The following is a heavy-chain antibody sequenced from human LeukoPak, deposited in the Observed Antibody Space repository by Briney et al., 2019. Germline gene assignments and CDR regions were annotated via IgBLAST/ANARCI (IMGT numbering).Heavy chain of an antibody. D-gene: IGHD2-2*02. CDR3: ARDIYHNYYGMDV. Sequence: ASVKVSCKASGYTLTSYYMHWVRQAPGQGLEWMGIINPSGGSTSYAQKFQGRVTMTRDTSTSTVYMELSSLRSEDTAVYYCARDIYHNYYGMDVWGQGTTVTVSS. V-gene: IGHV1-46*01. J-gene: IGHJ6*02. CDR1: GYTLTSYY. CDR2: INPSGGST.